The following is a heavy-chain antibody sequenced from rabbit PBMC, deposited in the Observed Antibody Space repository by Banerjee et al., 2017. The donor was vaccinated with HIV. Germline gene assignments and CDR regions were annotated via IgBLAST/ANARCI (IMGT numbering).Heavy chain of an antibody. J-gene: IGHJ6*01. CDR3: ARDTYGYAGYAYNGMDL. CDR1: GFSFSSYYY. D-gene: IGHD6-1*01. CDR2: ISAYSSLNT. V-gene: IGHV1S40*01. Sequence: QSLEESGGDLVKPGASLTLTCTASGFSFSSYYYMCWVRQAPGKGLEWIGCISAYSSLNTYYASWAKGRFTISKTSSTTVTLLMTSLTAADTATYFCARDTYGYAGYAYNGMDLWGPGTLVTVS.